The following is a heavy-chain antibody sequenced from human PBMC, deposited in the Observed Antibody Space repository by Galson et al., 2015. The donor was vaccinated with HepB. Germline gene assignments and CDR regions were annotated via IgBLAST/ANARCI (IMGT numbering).Heavy chain of an antibody. Sequence: QSGAEVKKPGESLKISCTASGYSFTRHWIGWVRQVPGKGLEWMGFTHPGDSDTRYSPSFQGRVTIPTDKSISTAYLHWSSLKASDTAIYYCARFPGPGNMHYYYGMDVWGQGTTVTVSS. D-gene: IGHD2/OR15-2a*01. CDR1: GYSFTRHW. J-gene: IGHJ6*02. V-gene: IGHV5-51*01. CDR2: THPGDSDT. CDR3: ARFPGPGNMHYYYGMDV.